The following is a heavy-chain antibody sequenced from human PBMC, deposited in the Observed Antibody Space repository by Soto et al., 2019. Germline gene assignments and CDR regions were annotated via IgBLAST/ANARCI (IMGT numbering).Heavy chain of an antibody. CDR1: GGSISSYY. CDR3: ARGTYDSSGYYIDY. Sequence: SETLSLTCTVSGGSISSYYWSWIRQPPGKGLEWIGYIYYSGSTNYNPSLKSRVTISVDTSKNQFSLKLSSVTAADTAVYYCARGTYDSSGYYIDYWGQGTLVTVSS. J-gene: IGHJ4*02. CDR2: IYYSGST. D-gene: IGHD3-22*01. V-gene: IGHV4-59*01.